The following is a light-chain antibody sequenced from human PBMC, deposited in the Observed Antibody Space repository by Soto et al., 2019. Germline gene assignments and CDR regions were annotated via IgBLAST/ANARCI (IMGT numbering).Light chain of an antibody. CDR2: KAS. J-gene: IGKJ5*01. CDR1: QSISSW. CDR3: QKYTSYSIT. V-gene: IGKV1-5*03. Sequence: DIQMTQSPSTLSASVGDRVTITCRASQSISSWLAWYQQKPGKAPKLLIYKASSLESGVPSRFSGSGSGTEFTLTISSLQPDDFATYYCQKYTSYSITFGQGTRMEIK.